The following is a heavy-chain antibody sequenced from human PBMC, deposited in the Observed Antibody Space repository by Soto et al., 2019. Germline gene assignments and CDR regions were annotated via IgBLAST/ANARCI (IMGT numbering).Heavy chain of an antibody. CDR3: ARAREASYYDSRGDFDY. D-gene: IGHD3-22*01. Sequence: GASVKVSCKASGYTFTGYYMHWVRQAPGQGLEWMGWINPNSGGTNYAQKFQGWVTMTRDTSISTAYMELSRLRSDDTAVYYCARAREASYYDSRGDFDYWGQGTLVTVSS. CDR2: INPNSGGT. J-gene: IGHJ4*02. CDR1: GYTFTGYY. V-gene: IGHV1-2*04.